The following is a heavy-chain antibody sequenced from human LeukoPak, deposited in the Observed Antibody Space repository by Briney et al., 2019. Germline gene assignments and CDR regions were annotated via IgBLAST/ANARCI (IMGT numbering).Heavy chain of an antibody. Sequence: GRSLRLSCAVSGFTFSSYSMHWVRQAPGKGLEWVSSISYDGSNKDYADSVKVRFTISRDTSKDKLYLQMNSLRADDTAMYYCTRESPLYYGEAWTNWFAPWGQGTLVTVSS. V-gene: IGHV3-30-3*01. CDR3: TRESPLYYGEAWTNWFAP. J-gene: IGHJ5*02. CDR2: ISYDGSNK. D-gene: IGHD3-10*01. CDR1: GFTFSSYS.